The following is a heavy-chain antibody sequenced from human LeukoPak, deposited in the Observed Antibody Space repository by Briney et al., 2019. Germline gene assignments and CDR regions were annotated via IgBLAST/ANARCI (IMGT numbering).Heavy chain of an antibody. CDR1: GASIGSHY. Sequence: SETLSLTCSVSGASIGSHYWSWIRQPPGKGLEWIGYVYFTGRTNYNPFLKSRVTISVDSHNEQFSLELRSVTAADTAVYFCARTGDGYNYYNYYYMDVWGTGTTVSVSS. CDR2: VYFTGRT. J-gene: IGHJ6*03. CDR3: ARTGDGYNYYNYYYMDV. D-gene: IGHD5-24*01. V-gene: IGHV4-59*11.